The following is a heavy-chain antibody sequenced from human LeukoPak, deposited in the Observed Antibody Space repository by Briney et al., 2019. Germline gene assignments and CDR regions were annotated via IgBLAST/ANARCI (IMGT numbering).Heavy chain of an antibody. CDR2: ISYDGSNK. CDR3: ARDGGATVVTPGYFDY. D-gene: IGHD4-23*01. CDR1: GFTFSSYA. V-gene: IGHV3-30*04. Sequence: PGGSLRLSCAASGFTFSSYAMHWVRQAPGKGLEWVAVISYDGSNKYYADSVKGRFTISRDNSKNTLYLQMDSLRAEDTAVYYCARDGGATVVTPGYFDYWGQGTLVTVSS. J-gene: IGHJ4*02.